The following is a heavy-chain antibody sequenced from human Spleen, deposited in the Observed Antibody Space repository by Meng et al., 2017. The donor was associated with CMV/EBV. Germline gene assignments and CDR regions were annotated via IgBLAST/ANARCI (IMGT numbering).Heavy chain of an antibody. Sequence: KVSCQASGYSFSIYWIGWVRQMPGKGLEWVGIMHPGDSDTKYSPSFQGQVTISADKTIGTVLLQWGSLKASDTAMYYCAGEYYYDRSGHRTAMDVWGQGTTVTVSS. CDR2: MHPGDSDT. D-gene: IGHD3-22*01. V-gene: IGHV5-51*01. CDR3: AGEYYYDRSGHRTAMDV. J-gene: IGHJ6*02. CDR1: GYSFSIYW.